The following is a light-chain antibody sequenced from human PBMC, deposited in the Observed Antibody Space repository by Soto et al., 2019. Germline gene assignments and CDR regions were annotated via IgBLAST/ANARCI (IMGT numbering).Light chain of an antibody. CDR3: CSYAGSNTYV. J-gene: IGLJ1*01. Sequence: QSALTQPRSVSGSPGQSVTISCTGTSSDVGGYNYVSWYQQHPGKAPKLMIYDVSERPSGVPDRFSGFKSGNTASLTISGLQAEDEADYYCCSYAGSNTYVFGTGTKLTVL. V-gene: IGLV2-11*01. CDR1: SSDVGGYNY. CDR2: DVS.